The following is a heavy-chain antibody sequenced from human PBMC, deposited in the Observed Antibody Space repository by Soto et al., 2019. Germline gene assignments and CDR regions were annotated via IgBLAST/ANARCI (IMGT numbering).Heavy chain of an antibody. J-gene: IGHJ6*02. D-gene: IGHD2-15*01. CDR3: ARGYCSGGNCYSGMDV. Sequence: GASVKVSCKASGGTFSTHSSIWVLQAPGHGLEWMGGIIPISGTTYYTQKFQGRVTITADEPTSTAFMELSSLKSEDTAVFYCARGYCSGGNCYSGMDVWGQGTMVTVSS. V-gene: IGHV1-69*13. CDR2: IIPISGTT. CDR1: GGTFSTHS.